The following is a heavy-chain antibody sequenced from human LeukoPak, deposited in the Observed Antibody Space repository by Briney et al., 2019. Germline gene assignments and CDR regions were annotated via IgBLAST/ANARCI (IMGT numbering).Heavy chain of an antibody. D-gene: IGHD3-22*01. CDR2: INPKSGGT. Sequence: ASVKVSCKASGYTFTGYYMHWVRQAPGQGLEWMGRINPKSGGTNYAQESQGRVTMTRDTSINTAYMELSRVRSDDTAVYYCAISTSPYVIEVWTNGPLDYWGQGTLVTVSS. V-gene: IGHV1-2*06. CDR1: GYTFTGYY. J-gene: IGHJ4*02. CDR3: AISTSPYVIEVWTNGPLDY.